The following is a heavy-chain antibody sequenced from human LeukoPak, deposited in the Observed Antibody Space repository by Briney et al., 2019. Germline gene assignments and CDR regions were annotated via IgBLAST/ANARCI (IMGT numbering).Heavy chain of an antibody. V-gene: IGHV3-48*02. CDR1: GFTFSDYS. J-gene: IGHJ4*02. CDR2: ISSSGTTM. Sequence: GGSLRLSCAASGFTFSDYSMNWVRQAPGKGLEWVSYISSSGTTMYYADSLKGRFTISRNTAKNSLFLQMNSLTDEDTAEYYCARGLGGYAFGYWGQGALVVVSS. CDR3: ARGLGGYAFGY. D-gene: IGHD2-2*01.